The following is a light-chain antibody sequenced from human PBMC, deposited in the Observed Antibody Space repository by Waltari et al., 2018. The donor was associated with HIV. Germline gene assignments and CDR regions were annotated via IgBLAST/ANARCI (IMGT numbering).Light chain of an antibody. CDR1: NSDIGGHNY. CDR3: SSYTSSGAYV. V-gene: IGLV2-14*01. CDR2: EVS. Sequence: QSALTQPASVSGSLGQSITISCSGTNSDIGGHNYVSWYQHHPGNAHRLIILEVSNRPSGVSYRFSGSKSGNTASLTISGLQAEDETDYYCSSYTSSGAYVFGTGTTVTVL. J-gene: IGLJ1*01.